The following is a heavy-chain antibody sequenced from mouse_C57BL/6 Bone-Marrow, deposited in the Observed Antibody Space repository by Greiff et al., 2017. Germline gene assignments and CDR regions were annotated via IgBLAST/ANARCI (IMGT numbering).Heavy chain of an antibody. J-gene: IGHJ1*03. Sequence: QVQLQQPGAELVMPGASVKLSCKASGYTFTSYWMHWVKQRPGQGLEWIGVIDPSDSYTNYNQKFKGKSTLTVDKSSSTAYMQLSSLTSEDSAVYYCAREGVTTSYWYFDVWGTGTTVTVSS. CDR2: IDPSDSYT. CDR1: GYTFTSYW. D-gene: IGHD2-2*01. CDR3: AREGVTTSYWYFDV. V-gene: IGHV1-69*01.